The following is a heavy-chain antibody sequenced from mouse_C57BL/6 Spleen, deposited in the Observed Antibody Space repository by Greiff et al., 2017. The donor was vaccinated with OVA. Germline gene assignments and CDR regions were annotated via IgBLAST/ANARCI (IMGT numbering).Heavy chain of an antibody. CDR1: GYTFTSYW. Sequence: QVQLKQPGAELVKPGASVKVSCKASGYTFTSYWMHWVKQRPGQGLEWIGRIHPSDSDTNYNQKFKGKATLTVDKSSSTAYMQLSSLTSEDSAVYYCAMGTGTRGFAYWGQGTLVTVSA. CDR2: IHPSDSDT. CDR3: AMGTGTRGFAY. V-gene: IGHV1-74*01. D-gene: IGHD4-1*01. J-gene: IGHJ3*01.